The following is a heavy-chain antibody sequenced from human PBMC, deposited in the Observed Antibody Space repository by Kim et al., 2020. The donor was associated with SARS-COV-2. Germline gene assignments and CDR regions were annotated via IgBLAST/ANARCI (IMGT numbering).Heavy chain of an antibody. CDR2: FDPEDGET. CDR1: GYTLTELS. CDR3: ATGGPSSTTVTTTADY. V-gene: IGHV1-24*01. D-gene: IGHD4-17*01. J-gene: IGHJ4*02. Sequence: ASVKVSCKVSGYTLTELSMQWVRQAPGQGLEWMGGFDPEDGETIYAQKFQGRVTMTEDTSTDTAYMELSSLRSEDTAVYYCATGGPSSTTVTTTADYWGQGTLVTVSS.